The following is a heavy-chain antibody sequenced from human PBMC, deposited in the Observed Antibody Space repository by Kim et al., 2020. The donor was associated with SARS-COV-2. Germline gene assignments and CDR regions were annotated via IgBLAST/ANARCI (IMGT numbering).Heavy chain of an antibody. CDR1: GGSFSGYY. CDR3: ARGWANWNYAYYYYYGMDV. V-gene: IGHV4-34*01. Sequence: SETLSLTCAVYGGSFSGYYWSWIRQPPGKGLEWIGEINHSGSTNYNPSLKSRVTISVDTSKNQFSLKLSSVTAADTAVYYCARGWANWNYAYYYYYGMDV. D-gene: IGHD1-7*01. CDR2: INHSGST. J-gene: IGHJ6*01.